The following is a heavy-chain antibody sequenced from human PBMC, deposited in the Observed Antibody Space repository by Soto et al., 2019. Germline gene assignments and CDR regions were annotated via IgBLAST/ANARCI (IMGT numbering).Heavy chain of an antibody. Sequence: QVQLQESGPGLVKPSDTLSLTCAVSGYSISTTNWWGWIRQPPGKGLEWIGYIYYSGSTFYNPSLKSRVTMSVDTSKNQFSLKLSFVTAVDTAVYYCARTYYYDTSGYSSNWYFDLWGRGTLVTVSS. J-gene: IGHJ2*01. CDR3: ARTYYYDTSGYSSNWYFDL. D-gene: IGHD3-22*01. CDR2: IYYSGST. CDR1: GYSISTTNW. V-gene: IGHV4-28*01.